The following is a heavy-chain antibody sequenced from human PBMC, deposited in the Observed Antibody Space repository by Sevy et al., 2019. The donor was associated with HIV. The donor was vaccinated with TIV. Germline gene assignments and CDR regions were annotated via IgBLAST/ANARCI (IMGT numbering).Heavy chain of an antibody. Sequence: SETLSLTCTVSRGSISHADSYWNWIRQPPGKGLEWIGYIYYSGITYYNPSLRSRFSISVDTSQNQFSLQVTSLTAADSAIYYCGRSTVWFGELIWGQGTPVTVSS. V-gene: IGHV4-30-4*01. CDR2: IYYSGIT. CDR3: GRSTVWFGELI. CDR1: RGSISHADSY. J-gene: IGHJ4*02. D-gene: IGHD3-10*01.